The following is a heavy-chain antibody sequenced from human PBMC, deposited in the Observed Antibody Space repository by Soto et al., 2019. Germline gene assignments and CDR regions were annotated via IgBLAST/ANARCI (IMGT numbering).Heavy chain of an antibody. Sequence: SETLSLSCTVSGGSISSYYWGWVRQPPGKGLEWIGYIYYSGSTNYNPSLKSRVTISVDTSKNQFSLKLSSVTAADTAVYYCARLLWSGSEFDYWGQGTLVTVSS. CDR2: IYYSGST. J-gene: IGHJ4*02. CDR1: GGSISSYY. V-gene: IGHV4-59*08. D-gene: IGHD3-3*01. CDR3: ARLLWSGSEFDY.